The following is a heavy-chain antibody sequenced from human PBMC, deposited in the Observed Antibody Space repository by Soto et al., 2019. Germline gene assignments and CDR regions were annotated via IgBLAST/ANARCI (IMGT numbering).Heavy chain of an antibody. D-gene: IGHD2-2*01. V-gene: IGHV1-69*01. CDR3: ARVGYCSSTSCYSDDAFDI. CDR2: IIPIFGTA. CDR1: GGTFSSYA. J-gene: IGHJ3*02. Sequence: QVQLVQSGAEVQKPGSSVKVSCKASGGTFSSYAISWVRQAPGQGLEWMGGIIPIFGTANYAQKFQGRVTITADESTSTAYMELSSLRSEDTAVYYCARVGYCSSTSCYSDDAFDIWGQGTMVTVSS.